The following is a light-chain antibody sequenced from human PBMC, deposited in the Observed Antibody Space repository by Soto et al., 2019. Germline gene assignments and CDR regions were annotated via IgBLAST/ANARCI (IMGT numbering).Light chain of an antibody. V-gene: IGLV3-1*01. CDR3: QAWDSRTVV. Sequence: SYELTQPPLVSVSPGQTASITCSGDKLGDKYACWYQQKPGQSPVLVIYQDSKRPSGIPERFSGSNSGNTATLTISGTQAMDEADYYCQAWDSRTVVFGGGTKVTVL. J-gene: IGLJ2*01. CDR1: KLGDKY. CDR2: QDS.